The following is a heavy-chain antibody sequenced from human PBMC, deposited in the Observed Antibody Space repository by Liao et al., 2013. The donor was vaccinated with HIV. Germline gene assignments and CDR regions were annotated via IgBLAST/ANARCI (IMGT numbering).Heavy chain of an antibody. D-gene: IGHD3/OR15-3a*01. CDR1: GGSFSGYY. V-gene: IGHV4-34*01. CDR3: ARGKRDWGSGLRAFDI. J-gene: IGHJ3*02. Sequence: QVQLQQWGAGLLKPSETLSLTCAVYGGSFSGYYWNWIRQPPGKGLEWIGEINHSGSTNYNPSLKSRVTISVDTSKNQFSLKLSSVTAADTAVYYCARGKRDWGSGLRAFDIWGQGTMVTVSS. CDR2: INHSGST.